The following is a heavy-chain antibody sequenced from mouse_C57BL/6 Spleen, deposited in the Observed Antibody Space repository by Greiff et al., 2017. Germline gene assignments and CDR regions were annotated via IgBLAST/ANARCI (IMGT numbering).Heavy chain of an antibody. V-gene: IGHV1-81*01. CDR1: GYTFTSYG. D-gene: IGHD3-2*02. Sequence: VQLQQSGAELARPGASVKLSCKASGYTFTSYGISWVKQRTGQGLEWIGEIYPRSGNTYYNEKFKGKATLTADKSSSPAYMELRSLTSEDSAVYVCARYQRAQATGGYWYFDVWGTGTAVTVSS. CDR3: ARYQRAQATGGYWYFDV. J-gene: IGHJ1*03. CDR2: IYPRSGNT.